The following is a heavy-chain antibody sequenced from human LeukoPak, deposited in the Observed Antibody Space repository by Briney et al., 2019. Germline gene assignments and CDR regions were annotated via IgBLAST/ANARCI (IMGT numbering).Heavy chain of an antibody. D-gene: IGHD6-6*01. J-gene: IGHJ4*02. CDR2: IYYSGST. V-gene: IGHV4-39*01. CDR3: ARLCEYEYSSSPCRLPDY. Sequence: SETLSLTCTVSGGSISSSRYYWGWIRQPPGKGLEWIGSIYYSGSTYYNPSLKSRVTISVDTSKNQFSLKLSSVTAADTAVYYCARLCEYEYSSSPCRLPDYWGQGTLVTVSS. CDR1: GGSISSSRYY.